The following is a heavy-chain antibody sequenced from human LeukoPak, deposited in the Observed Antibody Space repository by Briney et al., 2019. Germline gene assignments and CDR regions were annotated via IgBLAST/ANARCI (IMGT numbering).Heavy chain of an antibody. CDR2: IYNDGKT. J-gene: IGHJ6*02. Sequence: PGGSLRLSCVASGFSVGTNYLTWVRQAPGKGLEWVSIIYNDGKTYYADSVKGRFTISRDNAKNSLHLQMNSLRAEDTAVYYCARLRYYGMDVWGQGTTVTVSS. CDR3: ARLRYYGMDV. V-gene: IGHV3-53*01. CDR1: GFSVGTNY.